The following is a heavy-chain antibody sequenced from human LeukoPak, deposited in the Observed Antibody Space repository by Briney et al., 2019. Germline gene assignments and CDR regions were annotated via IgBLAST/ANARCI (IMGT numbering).Heavy chain of an antibody. CDR1: GFTVSSKY. CDR2: IYTGETT. Sequence: PGGSLRLSCAASGFTVSSKYMSWVRQAPGKGLEWVSVIYTGETTYYADSVKGRFTISRDNSQNTLYLQMKSLRTEDTAVYYCARGGNGWSLNYFFDYWGQGTLVTVSS. J-gene: IGHJ4*02. D-gene: IGHD6-19*01. CDR3: ARGGNGWSLNYFFDY. V-gene: IGHV3-66*01.